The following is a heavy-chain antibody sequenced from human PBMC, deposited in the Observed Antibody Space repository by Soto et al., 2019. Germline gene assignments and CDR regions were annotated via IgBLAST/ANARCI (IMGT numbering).Heavy chain of an antibody. CDR2: IYHAGSV. CDR1: GYSIASGYY. Sequence: SATLSLTCAASGYSIASGYYWAWIRPSPGRGLEWIGIIYHAGSVYYNPSLDSRVAVSLYTSKNHFSLKLTSVTAAEPAVYYCARTIGYYGMDVRGQGTTGTVSS. V-gene: IGHV4-38-2*01. J-gene: IGHJ6*02. CDR3: ARTIGYYGMDV.